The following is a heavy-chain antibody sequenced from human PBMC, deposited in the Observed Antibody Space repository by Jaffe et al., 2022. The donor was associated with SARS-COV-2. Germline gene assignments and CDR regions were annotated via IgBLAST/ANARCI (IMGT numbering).Heavy chain of an antibody. CDR3: ASWSYYDSSGYTAWPGIFDP. V-gene: IGHV3-7*01. CDR1: GFTFSSYW. Sequence: EVQLVESGGGLVQPGGSLRLSCAASGFTFSSYWMSWVRQAPGKGLEWVANIKQDGSEKYYVDSVKGRFTISRDNAKNSLYLQMNSLRAEDTAVYYCASWSYYDSSGYTAWPGIFDPWGQGTLVTVSS. J-gene: IGHJ5*02. CDR2: IKQDGSEK. D-gene: IGHD3-22*01.